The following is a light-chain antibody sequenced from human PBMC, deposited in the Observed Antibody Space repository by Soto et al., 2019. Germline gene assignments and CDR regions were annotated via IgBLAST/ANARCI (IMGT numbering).Light chain of an antibody. Sequence: QSALTQPASVSGSPGQSITISCTGTSSDVGGYNYVSWYQQHPGKAPKLMIYEVSNRPSGVSNRFSGSKSGNTASLTISGLHAEDEADYYCSSYTSSSTDVVFGGGTKVTVL. V-gene: IGLV2-14*01. J-gene: IGLJ2*01. CDR2: EVS. CDR1: SSDVGGYNY. CDR3: SSYTSSSTDVV.